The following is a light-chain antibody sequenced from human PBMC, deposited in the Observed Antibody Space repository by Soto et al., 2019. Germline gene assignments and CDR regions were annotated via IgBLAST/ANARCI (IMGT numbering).Light chain of an antibody. V-gene: IGLV1-44*01. CDR3: TAWAVRLNGWV. J-gene: IGLJ3*02. CDR2: GNN. CDR1: NSNFGSNT. Sequence: QSVLTQPPSASGTPGQTVAISCSGSNSNFGSNTVNWYQQFPGTAPKLLIYGNNQRPSGVPDRFSGSKSDTSASLAISCLLSEDESDYYCTAWAVRLNGWVFGGGTKLTVL.